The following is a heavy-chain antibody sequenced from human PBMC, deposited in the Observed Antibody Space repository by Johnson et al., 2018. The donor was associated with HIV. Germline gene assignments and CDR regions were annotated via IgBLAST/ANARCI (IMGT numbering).Heavy chain of an antibody. CDR1: GFTVSGNY. V-gene: IGHV3-66*01. Sequence: VQLVESGGGLVQPGGSLRLSCVASGFTVSGNYMSWVRQAPGKGLEWVSVMYSGGSTYYADSVKGRFTISRDNSKNTLYLQMNSLRAEDTAVYYCARGHMVRGVTHAFDIWGQGTMVT. J-gene: IGHJ3*02. CDR3: ARGHMVRGVTHAFDI. D-gene: IGHD3-10*01. CDR2: MYSGGST.